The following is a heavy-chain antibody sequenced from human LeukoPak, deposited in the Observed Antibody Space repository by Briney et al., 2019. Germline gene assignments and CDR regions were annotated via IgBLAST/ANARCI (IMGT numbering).Heavy chain of an antibody. Sequence: SETLSLTCAVYGGSFRGYYWSWISQPPGKGLEWSGEINHGGSTNYNPSLKSRVTISADTSKTQSSLKLSSVTAADTAVHYSARGSYYFNCWGQGTPVTVSS. J-gene: IGHJ4*02. CDR1: GGSFRGYY. CDR3: ARGSYYFNC. V-gene: IGHV4-34*01. CDR2: INHGGST. D-gene: IGHD1-26*01.